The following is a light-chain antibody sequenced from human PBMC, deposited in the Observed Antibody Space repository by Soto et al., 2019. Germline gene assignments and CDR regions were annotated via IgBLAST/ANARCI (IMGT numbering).Light chain of an antibody. CDR1: QTISTY. Sequence: DIQMTQSPSSLSASVGDRVTITCRASQTISTYLNWYQQKPGKAPRLLIYDASSLLSGVPSRFSGSGSGTEFTLTISSLQPDDYATYYCQQYSSYSRTFGQGTKVDI. J-gene: IGKJ1*01. V-gene: IGKV1-5*01. CDR2: DAS. CDR3: QQYSSYSRT.